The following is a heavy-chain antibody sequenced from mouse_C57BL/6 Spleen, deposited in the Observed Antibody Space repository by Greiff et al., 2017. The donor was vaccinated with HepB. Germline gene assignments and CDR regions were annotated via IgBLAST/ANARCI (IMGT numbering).Heavy chain of an antibody. CDR3: ARGGYYYGSSYGYFDY. Sequence: QVQLKQSGAELVKPVASVKMSCKASGYTFTTYPIEWMKQNHGKSLEWIGNFHPYNDDTKYNEKFKGKATLTVEKSSSTVYLELSRLTSDDSAVYYCARGGYYYGSSYGYFDYWGQGTTLTVSS. D-gene: IGHD1-1*01. CDR1: GYTFTTYP. V-gene: IGHV1-47*01. CDR2: FHPYNDDT. J-gene: IGHJ2*01.